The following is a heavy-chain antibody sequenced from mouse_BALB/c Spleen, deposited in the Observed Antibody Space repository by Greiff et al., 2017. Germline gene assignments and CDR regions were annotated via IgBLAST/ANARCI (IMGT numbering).Heavy chain of an antibody. CDR2: ISSGGSYT. Sequence: EVQGVESGGGLVKPGGSLKLSCAASGFTFSSYTMSWVRQTPEKRLEWVATISSGGSYTYYPDSVKGRFTISRDNAKNTLYLQMSSLKSEDTAMYYCTRVRITTVVATGAMDYWGQGTSVTVSA. J-gene: IGHJ4*01. CDR3: TRVRITTVVATGAMDY. D-gene: IGHD1-1*01. CDR1: GFTFSSYT. V-gene: IGHV5-6-4*01.